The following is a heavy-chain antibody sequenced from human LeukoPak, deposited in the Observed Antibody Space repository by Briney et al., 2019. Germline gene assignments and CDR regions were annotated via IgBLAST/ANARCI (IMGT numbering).Heavy chain of an antibody. D-gene: IGHD6-13*01. CDR1: GGSISSSSYY. CDR2: IYYSGST. V-gene: IGHV4-39*01. J-gene: IGHJ4*02. Sequence: KPSETLSLTCTVSGGSISSSSYYWGWIRQPPGKGLEWIGSIYYSGSTYYNPSLKSRVTISVDTSKNQFSLKLSSVTAADTAVYYCAVAKGQYSSSWQAYYFDYWGQGTPVTVPS. CDR3: AVAKGQYSSSWQAYYFDY.